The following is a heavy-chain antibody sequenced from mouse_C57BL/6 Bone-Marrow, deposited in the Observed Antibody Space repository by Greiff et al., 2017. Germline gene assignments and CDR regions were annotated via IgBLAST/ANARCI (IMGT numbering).Heavy chain of an antibody. CDR1: GYTFTGYW. V-gene: IGHV1-9*01. CDR3: ANYYGSSYLYDYAMDY. Sequence: QVQLQQSGAELMKPGASVKLSCKATGYTFTGYWIEWVKQRPGHGLEWIGEILPGSGSTNYNEKFKGKATFTADTSSNTAYMQLSSLTTEDSAIYYCANYYGSSYLYDYAMDYWGQGTSVTVSS. CDR2: ILPGSGST. D-gene: IGHD1-1*01. J-gene: IGHJ4*01.